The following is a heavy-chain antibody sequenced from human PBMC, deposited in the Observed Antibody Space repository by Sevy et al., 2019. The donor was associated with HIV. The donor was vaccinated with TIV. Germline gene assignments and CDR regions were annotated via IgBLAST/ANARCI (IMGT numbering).Heavy chain of an antibody. CDR2: ISYDGSNK. V-gene: IGHV3-30-3*01. CDR1: GFTFSSYA. D-gene: IGHD1-26*01. J-gene: IGHJ4*02. CDR3: ARDLRRSQREYPHY. Sequence: GGSLRLSCAASGFTFSSYAMHWVRQAPGKGLEWVAVISYDGSNKYYADSVKGRFTISRDNSKNTLYLQMNSLRAEDTAVYYCARDLRRSQREYPHYWGQGTLVTVSS.